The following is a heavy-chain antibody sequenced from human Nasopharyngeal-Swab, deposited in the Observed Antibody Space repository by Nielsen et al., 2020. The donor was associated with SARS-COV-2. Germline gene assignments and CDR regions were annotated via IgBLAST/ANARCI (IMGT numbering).Heavy chain of an antibody. D-gene: IGHD2-15*01. CDR1: GGSISSSSYY. CDR2: IYYSGST. Sequence: SETLSLTCTVSGGSISSSSYYWSWIRQPPGKGLEWIGYIYYSGSTNYNPSLKSRVTISVDTSKNQFSLKLSSVTAADTAVYYCARQEGENCSGGSCYYYYGMDVWGQGTTVTVSS. V-gene: IGHV4-61*05. CDR3: ARQEGENCSGGSCYYYYGMDV. J-gene: IGHJ6*02.